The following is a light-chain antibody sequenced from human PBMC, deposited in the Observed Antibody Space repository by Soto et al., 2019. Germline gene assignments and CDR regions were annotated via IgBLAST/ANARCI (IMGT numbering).Light chain of an antibody. V-gene: IGKV1-27*01. CDR3: QKYNSAPLT. CDR2: AAS. Sequence: IQMTPSPSPPSASVRDRVTITCRASQGISNYLAWYQQKPGKVPKLLIYAASTLQSGVPSRFSGSGSGTDFTLTISSLQPEDVATYYCQKYNSAPLTFGPGTKVDIK. CDR1: QGISNY. J-gene: IGKJ3*01.